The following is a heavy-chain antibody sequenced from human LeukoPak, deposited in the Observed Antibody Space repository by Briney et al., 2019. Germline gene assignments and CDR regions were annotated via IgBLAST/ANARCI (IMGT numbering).Heavy chain of an antibody. J-gene: IGHJ4*02. V-gene: IGHV3-66*01. D-gene: IGHD3-22*01. Sequence: GGSLRLSCAASGFTVSSNYMSWVRQAPGKGLEWVSVIYSGGSTYYADSVKGRFTISRDNSKNTLYLQMNSLRAEDTAVYYCARDPPGGYYDSSGSDYWGQGTLVTVSS. CDR2: IYSGGST. CDR3: ARDPPGGYYDSSGSDY. CDR1: GFTVSSNY.